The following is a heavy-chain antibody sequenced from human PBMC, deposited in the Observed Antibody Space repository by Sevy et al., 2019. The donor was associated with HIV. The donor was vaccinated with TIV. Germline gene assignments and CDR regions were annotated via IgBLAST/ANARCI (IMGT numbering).Heavy chain of an antibody. V-gene: IGHV3-30*13. Sequence: GGSLRLSCAASGFTFSSYWMSWVRQAPGKGLEWVATISLDATNKNYPDSVKGRVTISRDNFQNRLFLQMDSLRPEDTAVYYCALERLSSDVAEYFQNWGQGTLVTVSS. CDR1: GFTFSSYW. CDR2: ISLDATNK. CDR3: ALERLSSDVAEYFQN. J-gene: IGHJ1*01. D-gene: IGHD1-1*01.